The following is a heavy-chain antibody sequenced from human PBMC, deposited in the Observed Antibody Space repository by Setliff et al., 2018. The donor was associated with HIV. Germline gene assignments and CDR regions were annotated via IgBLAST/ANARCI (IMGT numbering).Heavy chain of an antibody. CDR2: IYYSGTT. CDR3: ARLSLSLVRGIINSGDRFFDY. J-gene: IGHJ4*02. V-gene: IGHV4-39*01. CDR1: GASVNSNNYY. Sequence: SETLSLTCTVSGASVNSNNYYWGWIRQPLGKGLEWIASIYYSGTTYYNPSLKSRVTISVDTSKNQFSLKLSSVTAADTAVYYCARLSLSLVRGIINSGDRFFDYWGQGSLVTVSS. D-gene: IGHD3-10*01.